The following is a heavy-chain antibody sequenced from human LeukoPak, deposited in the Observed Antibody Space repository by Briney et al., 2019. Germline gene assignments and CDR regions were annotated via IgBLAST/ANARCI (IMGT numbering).Heavy chain of an antibody. V-gene: IGHV3-23*01. CDR2: ISGSGGST. CDR1: GFTFSSYA. Sequence: GGSLRLSCAASGFTFSSYAMSWVRQAPGKGLEWVSAISGSGGSTYCADSVKGRFTISRDNSKNTLYLQMNSLRAEDTAVYYCARDPPIVATRPLMDVWGQGTTVTVSS. J-gene: IGHJ6*02. D-gene: IGHD5-12*01. CDR3: ARDPPIVATRPLMDV.